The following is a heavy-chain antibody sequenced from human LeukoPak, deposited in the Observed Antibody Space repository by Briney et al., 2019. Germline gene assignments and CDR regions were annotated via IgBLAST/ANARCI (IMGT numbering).Heavy chain of an antibody. D-gene: IGHD2-15*01. Sequence: SETLSLTCTVSGGSISITSYYWGWIRQPPGKGLEWIGSMYSSGSTYYNPSLKSRVTISVDTSKNQFSLKLSSVTAADTAVYYCARSLLLLRHDAFDIWGQGTMVTVSS. CDR2: MYSSGST. CDR3: ARSLLLLRHDAFDI. CDR1: GGSISITSYY. J-gene: IGHJ3*02. V-gene: IGHV4-39*07.